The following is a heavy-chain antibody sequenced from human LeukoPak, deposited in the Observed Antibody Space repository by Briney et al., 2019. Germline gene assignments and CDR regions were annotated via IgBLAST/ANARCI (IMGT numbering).Heavy chain of an antibody. CDR3: ARALYCSGGSCYSGGMAY. V-gene: IGHV3-33*01. D-gene: IGHD2-15*01. CDR2: IWYDGSNK. CDR1: GFTFSSYG. Sequence: AGGSLRLSCAASGFTFSSYGMHWVRQAPGKGLEWVAVIWYDGSNKYYADSVKGRFTISRDNSKNTLYLQMNSLRAEDTAVYYCARALYCSGGSCYSGGMAYWGQGTLVTVSS. J-gene: IGHJ4*02.